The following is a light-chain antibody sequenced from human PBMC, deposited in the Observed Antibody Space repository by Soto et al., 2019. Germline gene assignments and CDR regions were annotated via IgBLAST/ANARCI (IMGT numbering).Light chain of an antibody. CDR3: QQTYSTSWT. CDR1: RTVFNY. V-gene: IGKV1-39*01. CDR2: SAA. J-gene: IGKJ1*01. Sequence: DIQMTQSPSSLSASVGDAVTITCRASRTVFNYLNWYRQRPGAAAQLLNYSAATLQSGIPSRFSGSGSETEFTLTITGLQPEDFATYYCQQTYSTSWTFGQGTTV.